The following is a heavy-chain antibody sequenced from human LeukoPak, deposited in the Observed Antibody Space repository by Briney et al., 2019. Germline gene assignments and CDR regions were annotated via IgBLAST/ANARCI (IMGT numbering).Heavy chain of an antibody. CDR2: IYHSGST. CDR1: GYSISSGYY. CDR3: ARDLTPGGGYQGGFDY. D-gene: IGHD1-26*01. J-gene: IGHJ4*02. Sequence: PSETLSLTCTVSGYSISSGYYWGWIRQPPGKGLEWIGGIYHSGSTYYNPSLKSRVTISVDTSKNQFSLKLSSVTAADTAVYYCARDLTPGGGYQGGFDYWGQGTLVTVSS. V-gene: IGHV4-38-2*02.